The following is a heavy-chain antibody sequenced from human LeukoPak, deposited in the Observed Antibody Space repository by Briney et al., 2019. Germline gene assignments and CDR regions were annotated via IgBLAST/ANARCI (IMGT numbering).Heavy chain of an antibody. CDR3: ARRAGVPDAKADWFDP. CDR1: GESFSGYY. J-gene: IGHJ5*02. V-gene: IGHV4-34*01. Sequence: SSETLSLTCAVYGESFSGYYWSWIRQPPGKGREGIGEMNHSGSANYNPSLTSRVTISVDTSKNQFSLKLSSVPAADTAVYYCARRAGVPDAKADWFDPWGQGTLVTVSS. D-gene: IGHD2-2*01. CDR2: MNHSGSA.